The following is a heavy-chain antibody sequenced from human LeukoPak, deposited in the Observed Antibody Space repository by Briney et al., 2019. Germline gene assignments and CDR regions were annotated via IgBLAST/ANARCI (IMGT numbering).Heavy chain of an antibody. V-gene: IGHV3-48*03. CDR1: GFTFGSYE. Sequence: PGGSLRLSCAASGFTFGSYEMNWVRQAPGKGLEWVSYISSSGSTIYYADSVKGRFTISRDNAKNSLYLQMNSLRAEDTAVYYCARVRDSGYVYFDYWGQGTLVTVSS. D-gene: IGHD5-12*01. CDR2: ISSSGSTI. CDR3: ARVRDSGYVYFDY. J-gene: IGHJ4*02.